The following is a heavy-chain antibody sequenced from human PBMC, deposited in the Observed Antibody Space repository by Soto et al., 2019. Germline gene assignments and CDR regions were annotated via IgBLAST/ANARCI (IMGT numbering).Heavy chain of an antibody. V-gene: IGHV3-66*01. CDR1: GFTVSTEY. CDR3: ARGWRRATTVDY. CDR2: LYTAGAT. Sequence: EVYLTESGGGLVQPGGSLRLSCEVSGFTVSTEYMSWVRQAPGKGLEWVSVLYTAGATYYADSVKDRFSISRDSSKNTVYLQMASLGLEDTGVYYWARGWRRATTVDYWGQGTRVAVSS. D-gene: IGHD1-26*01. J-gene: IGHJ4*02.